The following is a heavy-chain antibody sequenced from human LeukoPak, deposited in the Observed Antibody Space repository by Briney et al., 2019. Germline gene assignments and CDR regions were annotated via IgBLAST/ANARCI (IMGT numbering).Heavy chain of an antibody. CDR2: ISSSSSTI. J-gene: IGHJ4*02. CDR3: ARDTYTTMARAHFDY. V-gene: IGHV3-48*04. D-gene: IGHD5-24*01. CDR1: GFTFSSYS. Sequence: GESLRLSCAASGFTFSSYSMNWVRQAPGKGLEWVSYISSSSSTIYYADSVKGRFTISRDNAKNSLYLQMNSLRAEDTAVYYCARDTYTTMARAHFDYWGQGTLVTVSS.